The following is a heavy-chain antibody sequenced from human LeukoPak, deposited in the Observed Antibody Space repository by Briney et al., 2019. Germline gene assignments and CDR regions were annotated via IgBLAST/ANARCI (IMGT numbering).Heavy chain of an antibody. J-gene: IGHJ4*02. Sequence: GGSLRLSCAASGFTFSTSWMGWVRQVPGKGLEWVANTKQGGTESQYVDTVKGRFTISRDNSKNSLFLQMNSLTTEDTAVYYCARGHGSNWGQGVLVAVSS. CDR1: GFTFSTSW. V-gene: IGHV3-7*04. CDR3: ARGHGSN. CDR2: TKQGGTES.